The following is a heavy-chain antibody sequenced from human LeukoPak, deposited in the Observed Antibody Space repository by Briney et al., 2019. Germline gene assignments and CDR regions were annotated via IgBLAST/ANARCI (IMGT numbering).Heavy chain of an antibody. CDR3: ARDSTGSSWNDY. CDR1: GGSISSHY. D-gene: IGHD6-13*01. CDR2: IYYSGST. Sequence: SETLSLTCTVSGGSISSHYWSWIRQPPGKGLEWIGYIYYSGSTNYNPPLKSRVTISLDTSKNQFSLKLSSVTAADTAVYYCARDSTGSSWNDYWGQGTLVTVSS. J-gene: IGHJ4*02. V-gene: IGHV4-59*11.